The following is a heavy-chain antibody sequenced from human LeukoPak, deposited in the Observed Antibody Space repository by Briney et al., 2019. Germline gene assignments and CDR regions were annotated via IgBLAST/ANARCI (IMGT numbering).Heavy chain of an antibody. J-gene: IGHJ4*02. CDR2: INPNSGGT. V-gene: IGHV1-2*02. CDR3: AREDRSGYDY. Sequence: SVKLSCKASGHTFTRYYMHWARHAPGQGLEWMGWINPNSGGTNYAQKFQGRVTMTRDTSISTAYMEVSRLRSDDTAVYYCAREDRSGYDYWGQGTLVTVSS. D-gene: IGHD3-22*01. CDR1: GHTFTRYY.